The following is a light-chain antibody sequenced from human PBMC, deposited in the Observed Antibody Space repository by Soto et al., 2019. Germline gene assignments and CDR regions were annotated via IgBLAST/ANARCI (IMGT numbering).Light chain of an antibody. CDR3: QQRGSWPPT. Sequence: EIVLTQSPATPSLSPGERATLSCRASQSVSSYLAWYQQKPGQAPRLLIYDASKRATGIPARFSGSGSATDFTLTISSLEPEDFAVYYCQQRGSWPPTFGQGTKVEIK. CDR1: QSVSSY. J-gene: IGKJ2*01. CDR2: DAS. V-gene: IGKV3-11*01.